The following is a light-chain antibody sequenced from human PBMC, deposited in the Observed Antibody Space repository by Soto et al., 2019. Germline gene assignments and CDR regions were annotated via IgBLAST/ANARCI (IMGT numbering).Light chain of an antibody. Sequence: EIVLTQSPATLSLSPGERATLSCRASQSVSSYLAWYQQKPGQAPRLLIYDASNRATGIPARFGGSGSGTDFTLTISSLEPEDFAVYYCQQRSNWPLVTFGPGTKWIS. V-gene: IGKV3-11*01. CDR2: DAS. J-gene: IGKJ3*01. CDR1: QSVSSY. CDR3: QQRSNWPLVT.